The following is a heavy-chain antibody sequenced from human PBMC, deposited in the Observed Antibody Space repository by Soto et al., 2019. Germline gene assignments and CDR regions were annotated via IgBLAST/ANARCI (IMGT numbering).Heavy chain of an antibody. CDR3: AKDEDVDMTPLRPPAAY. Sequence: PGGSLRLSCAASGFTFSSYAMSWVRQAPGKGLEWVSAISGSGDSTYYADAVKGRFTISGDDSKKTLYLRMNSLRTDATAVDYCAKDEDVDMTPLRPPAAYWGQGSLVTVHS. D-gene: IGHD2-15*01. J-gene: IGHJ4*02. V-gene: IGHV3-23*01. CDR2: ISGSGDST. CDR1: GFTFSSYA.